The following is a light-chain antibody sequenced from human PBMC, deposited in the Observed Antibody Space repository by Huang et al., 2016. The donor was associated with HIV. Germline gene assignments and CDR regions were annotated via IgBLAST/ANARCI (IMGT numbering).Light chain of an antibody. V-gene: IGKV3-11*01. Sequence: EIVLTQSPATLSLSPGERATLSCRASQSVSSYLAWYQQKPGQAPRLLIYDASNRATGIPARFSGSGSVTDFTLTISSLEPEDFAVYYCQQRSNLWT. CDR3: QQRSNLWT. J-gene: IGKJ1*01. CDR1: QSVSSY. CDR2: DAS.